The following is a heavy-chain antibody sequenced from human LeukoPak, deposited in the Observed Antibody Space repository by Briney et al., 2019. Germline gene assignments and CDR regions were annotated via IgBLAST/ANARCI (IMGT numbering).Heavy chain of an antibody. V-gene: IGHV3-30-3*01. CDR3: AKGSYYYGSGRYAFDI. Sequence: GGSLRLSCAASGFTFSSYAMHWVRQAPGKGLEWVAVISYDGSNKYYADSVKGRFTISRDNSKNTLYLQMNSLRAEDTAVYYCAKGSYYYGSGRYAFDIWGQGTMVTVSS. CDR2: ISYDGSNK. CDR1: GFTFSSYA. J-gene: IGHJ3*02. D-gene: IGHD3-10*01.